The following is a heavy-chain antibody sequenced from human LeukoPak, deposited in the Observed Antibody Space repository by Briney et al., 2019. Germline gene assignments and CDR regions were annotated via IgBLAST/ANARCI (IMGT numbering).Heavy chain of an antibody. CDR3: AKVQGDYIVYYFYGMDV. V-gene: IGHV3-23*01. CDR2: ISGGGGST. CDR1: GFPFSTYA. J-gene: IGHJ6*02. D-gene: IGHD4-17*01. Sequence: GGSLRLSCAASGFPFSTYAITWVRRAPGKGLEWVSAISGGGGSTYYAASVKGRFTITRDNSKNTLYLQMNSLRAEDTAVYYCAKVQGDYIVYYFYGMDVWGQGTTATVSS.